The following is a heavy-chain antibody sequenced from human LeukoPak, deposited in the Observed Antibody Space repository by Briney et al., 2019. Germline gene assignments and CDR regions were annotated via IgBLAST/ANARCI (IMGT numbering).Heavy chain of an antibody. D-gene: IGHD6-13*01. V-gene: IGHV4-39*01. CDR1: GDSISTSSYY. CDR3: ARPNSSSWTHFDY. Sequence: PSETLSLTCSVSGDSISTSSYYWGWIRQPAGKGLEWIGRISSSGSTNYNPSLKSRVTISVDTSKNQFSLKLSSVTAADTAVYYCARPNSSSWTHFDYWGQGTLVTVSS. J-gene: IGHJ4*02. CDR2: ISSSGST.